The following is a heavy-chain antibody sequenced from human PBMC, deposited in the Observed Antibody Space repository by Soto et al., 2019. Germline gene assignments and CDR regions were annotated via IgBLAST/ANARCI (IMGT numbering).Heavy chain of an antibody. J-gene: IGHJ3*02. D-gene: IGHD3-10*01. CDR2: IGPTGDT. Sequence: QVQQQHWGARLLKPSETLSLTCAEYGRSMSGYNWSWLRRSPVRGLEWIGEIGPTGDTNYGPSFMSRVTVSVDTSKYELSLRLTQVTAADTATYLCPRNGVGFGFDIWGLGTMVSVSS. V-gene: IGHV4-34*02. CDR1: GRSMSGYN. CDR3: PRNGVGFGFDI.